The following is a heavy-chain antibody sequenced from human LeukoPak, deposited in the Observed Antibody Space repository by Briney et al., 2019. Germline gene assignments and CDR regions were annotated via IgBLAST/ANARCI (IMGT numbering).Heavy chain of an antibody. Sequence: SETLSLTCTVSGGSISNYYWSWIRQPPGKGLEWIGYIYYSGSTNYNPSLKSRVTISVDTSKNQFSLKLSSVTAAHTAVYYCTRRRDGNWFDPWGQGTLVTVSS. V-gene: IGHV4-59*01. J-gene: IGHJ5*02. CDR3: TRRRDGNWFDP. D-gene: IGHD5-24*01. CDR1: GGSISNYY. CDR2: IYYSGST.